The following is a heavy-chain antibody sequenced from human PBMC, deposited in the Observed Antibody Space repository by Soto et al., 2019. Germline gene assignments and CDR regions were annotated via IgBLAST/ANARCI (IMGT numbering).Heavy chain of an antibody. CDR1: VFTFSSYA. Sequence: PGGSLRLSCSASVFTFSSYAMHWVRQAPGKGLEWVAVISYDGSNKYYADSVKGRFTISRDNSKNTLYLQMNSLRADHTAVYYCARERPKTDYYYYGRDVWRQGHTGTV. CDR3: ARERPKTDYYYYGRDV. V-gene: IGHV3-30-3*01. J-gene: IGHJ6*01. CDR2: ISYDGSNK.